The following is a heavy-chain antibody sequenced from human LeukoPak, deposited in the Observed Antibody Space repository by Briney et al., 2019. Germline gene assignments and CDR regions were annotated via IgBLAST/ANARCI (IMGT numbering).Heavy chain of an antibody. CDR1: GFTFSSSA. CDR2: INHSGST. V-gene: IGHV4-34*01. J-gene: IGHJ5*02. D-gene: IGHD2-2*01. CDR3: ARGPSRLCSSTSCHLYRDVNWFDP. Sequence: PGGSLRLSCAASGFTFSSSAMSWIRQPPGKGLEWIGEINHSGSTNYNPSLKSRVTISVDTSKNQFSLKLSSVTAADTAVYYCARGPSRLCSSTSCHLYRDVNWFDPWGQGTLVTVSS.